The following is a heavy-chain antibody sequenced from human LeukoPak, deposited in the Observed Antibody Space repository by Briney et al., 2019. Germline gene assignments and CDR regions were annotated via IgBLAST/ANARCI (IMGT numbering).Heavy chain of an antibody. CDR1: GFTFSSYA. Sequence: PGRSLRLSCAASGFTFSSYAMSWVRQAPGKGLERVSAISGSGGSTYYADSVKGRFTISRDNSKNTLYLQMNSLRAEDTAVYYCAKEYPITMIVVVIPGYFDYWGQGTLVTVSS. CDR3: AKEYPITMIVVVIPGYFDY. D-gene: IGHD3-22*01. CDR2: ISGSGGST. J-gene: IGHJ4*02. V-gene: IGHV3-23*01.